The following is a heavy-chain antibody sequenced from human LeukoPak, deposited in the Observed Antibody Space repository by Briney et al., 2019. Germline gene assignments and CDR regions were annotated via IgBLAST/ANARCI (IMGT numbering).Heavy chain of an antibody. CDR2: INGDGSFT. J-gene: IGHJ5*01. V-gene: IGHV3-74*01. CDR1: GFTFSSYW. CDR3: ARDLRSWSDS. Sequence: GGSLRLSCAASGFTFSSYWMHWVRQAPGKGLVWVSRINGDGSFTNYADSVKGRFTISRDNAKNTLDLQMNTLTAEDTAVYYCARDLRSWSDSWGQGTLVTVCS.